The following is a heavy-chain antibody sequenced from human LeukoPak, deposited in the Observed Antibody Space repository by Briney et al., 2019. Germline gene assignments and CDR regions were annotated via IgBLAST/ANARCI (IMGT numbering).Heavy chain of an antibody. Sequence: TGGSLRPSCAASGFTFSSYSMNWVRQAPGKGLEWVSSISSSSSYIYYADSVKGRFTISRDNAKNSLYLQMNSLRAEDTAVYYCAGITMVRGVIGYWGQGTPVTVSS. CDR1: GFTFSSYS. CDR3: AGITMVRGVIGY. J-gene: IGHJ4*02. V-gene: IGHV3-21*01. D-gene: IGHD3-10*01. CDR2: ISSSSSYI.